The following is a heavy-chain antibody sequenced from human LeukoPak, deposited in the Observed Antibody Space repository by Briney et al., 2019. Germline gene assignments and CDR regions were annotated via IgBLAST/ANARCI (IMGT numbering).Heavy chain of an antibody. D-gene: IGHD3-10*01. CDR3: ARDPRSAMVRGVKKNWFDP. CDR2: IKQDGSEK. V-gene: IGHV3-7*01. CDR1: GFTFSSYW. Sequence: GGSLRLSCAASGFTFSSYWMSWVRQAPGKGLEWVANIKQDGSEKYYVDSVKGRFTISRDNAKNSLHLQMNSLRAEDTAVYYCARDPRSAMVRGVKKNWFDPWGQGTLVTVSS. J-gene: IGHJ5*02.